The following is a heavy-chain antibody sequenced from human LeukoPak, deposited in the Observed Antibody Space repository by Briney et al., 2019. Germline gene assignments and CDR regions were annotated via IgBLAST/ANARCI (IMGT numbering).Heavy chain of an antibody. J-gene: IGHJ4*02. Sequence: GGSLRLSCAASGFTFSNAWMNWVRQAPGKGLEWVSVIFSGGTTYYADSVKGRFTISRDKSKNTLYLQMNSLRAEDTAVYYCAKDGVEAFDYWGQGTLVTVFS. D-gene: IGHD2-8*01. CDR2: IFSGGTT. CDR3: AKDGVEAFDY. V-gene: IGHV3-53*01. CDR1: GFTFSNAW.